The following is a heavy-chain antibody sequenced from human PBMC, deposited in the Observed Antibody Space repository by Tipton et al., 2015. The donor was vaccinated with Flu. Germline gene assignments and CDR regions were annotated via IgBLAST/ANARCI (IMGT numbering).Heavy chain of an antibody. CDR1: GDSITNYY. Sequence: LRLSCTVFGDSITNYYWSWIRQPAGKGLEWIGRLYGSGTTKYNTSLKSRVTMSLDTAKNRFSLSLRSVTVADTGVYYCAREREDGDYADYWGQGTLVTVSS. CDR3: AREREDGDYADY. CDR2: LYGSGTT. J-gene: IGHJ4*02. V-gene: IGHV4-4*07. D-gene: IGHD3-16*01.